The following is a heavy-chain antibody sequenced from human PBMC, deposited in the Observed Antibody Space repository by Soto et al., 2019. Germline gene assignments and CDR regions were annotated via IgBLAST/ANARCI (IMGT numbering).Heavy chain of an antibody. CDR3: ARGGGSDSFDC. Sequence: PSETLSLTCTVSGASITYGGYSWSWIRQTPGKGLEWIGYINHLETTFYNPSFESRLTLSIDRAKNHFSHNLNSMSAADRAVYFCARGGGSDSFDCWGQGILVTVSS. J-gene: IGHJ4*02. D-gene: IGHD1-26*01. CDR2: INHLETT. CDR1: GASITYGGYS. V-gene: IGHV4-30-2*01.